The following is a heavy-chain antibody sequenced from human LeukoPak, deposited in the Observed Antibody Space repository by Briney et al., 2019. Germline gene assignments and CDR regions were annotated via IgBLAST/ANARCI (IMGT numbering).Heavy chain of an antibody. D-gene: IGHD6-6*01. CDR2: IYYSGST. CDR1: GGSISSYY. CDR3: ARDAPYSSSGLFDY. J-gene: IGHJ4*02. V-gene: IGHV4-59*12. Sequence: PSETLSLTCTVSGGSISSYYWSWIRQPPGKGLEWIGYIYYSGSTNYNPSLKSRVTISVDTSKNQFSLKLSSVTAADTAVYYCARDAPYSSSGLFDYWGQGTLVTVSS.